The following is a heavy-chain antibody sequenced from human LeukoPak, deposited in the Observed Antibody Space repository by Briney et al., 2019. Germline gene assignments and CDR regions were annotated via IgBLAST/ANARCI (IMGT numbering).Heavy chain of an antibody. CDR2: ISYDGSNK. CDR1: GFTFISYA. D-gene: IGHD6-13*01. CDR3: AKDHARRYSSSWYLDYFDY. Sequence: GGSLRLSCAASGFTFISYAIHWVRQAPGKGLEWVAVISYDGSNKYYADSVKGRFTVSRDNSKNTLYLQMNSLRAEDTAVYYCAKDHARRYSSSWYLDYFDYWGQGTLVTVSS. V-gene: IGHV3-30*04. J-gene: IGHJ4*02.